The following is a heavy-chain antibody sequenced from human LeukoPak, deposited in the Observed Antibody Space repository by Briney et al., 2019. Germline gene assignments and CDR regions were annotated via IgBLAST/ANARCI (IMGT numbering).Heavy chain of an antibody. CDR2: IIPIFGTA. Sequence: SVKVSCKASGGTFSSYAISWVRQAPGQGLEWMGGIIPIFGTANYAQKFQGRVTITTDESTSTAYMELSSLRSDDTAVYYCARVLLGGIAAAGTPFDIWGQGTMVTVSS. J-gene: IGHJ3*02. CDR3: ARVLLGGIAAAGTPFDI. D-gene: IGHD6-13*01. CDR1: GGTFSSYA. V-gene: IGHV1-69*05.